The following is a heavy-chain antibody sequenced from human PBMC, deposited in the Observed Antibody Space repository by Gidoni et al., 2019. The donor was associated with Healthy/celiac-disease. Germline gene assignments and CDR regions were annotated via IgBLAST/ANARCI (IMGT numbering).Heavy chain of an antibody. CDR1: GGSVSSGSYY. D-gene: IGHD1-7*01. CDR3: ARGGARNPNWNYGSDDAFDI. V-gene: IGHV4-61*01. J-gene: IGHJ3*02. Sequence: QVQLQESGPGLVKPSETLSLTCTVSGGSVSSGSYYWSWIRQPPGKGLEWIGYIYYSGSTNYNPSLKSRVTISVDTSKNQFSLKLSSVTAADTAVYYCARGGARNPNWNYGSDDAFDIWGQGTMVTVSS. CDR2: IYYSGST.